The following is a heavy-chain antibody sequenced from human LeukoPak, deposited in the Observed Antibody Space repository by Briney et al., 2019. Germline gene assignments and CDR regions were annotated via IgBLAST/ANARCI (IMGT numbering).Heavy chain of an antibody. CDR3: AREDSSGWYYFDY. CDR2: IKPSGGST. D-gene: IGHD6-19*01. J-gene: IGHJ4*02. CDR1: GYTFTSYY. V-gene: IGHV1-46*01. Sequence: ASVKVSCKASGYTFTSYYMHWVRQAPGQGLXXXXXIKPSGGSTRYAQKFQGRVTMTRDTSTSTVYMELSSLRSEDTAVYYCAREDSSGWYYFDYWGQGTLVTVSS.